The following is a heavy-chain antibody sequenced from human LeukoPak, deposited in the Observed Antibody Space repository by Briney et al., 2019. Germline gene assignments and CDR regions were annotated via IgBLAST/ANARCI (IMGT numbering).Heavy chain of an antibody. D-gene: IGHD3-10*01. V-gene: IGHV1-2*02. Sequence: ASVKVSCKASGYTFTGYYIHWVRQAPGQGLEWMGWINPNSGDTNYAQMFQGRVTMTRDTSINTAYMELSRLRSDDTAVYYCARDIGSGSYYWGQGTLVTVSS. CDR1: GYTFTGYY. CDR3: ARDIGSGSYY. CDR2: INPNSGDT. J-gene: IGHJ4*02.